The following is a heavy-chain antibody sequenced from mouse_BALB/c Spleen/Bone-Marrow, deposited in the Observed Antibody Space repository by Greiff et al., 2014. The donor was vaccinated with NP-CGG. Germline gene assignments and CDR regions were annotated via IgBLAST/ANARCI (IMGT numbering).Heavy chain of an antibody. CDR1: GLPLTDYV. D-gene: IGHD2-1*01. CDR3: AKQYGNSDWYFDV. Sequence: VQLVESGPGLVAPSQSLSITCTVSGLPLTDYVISWIRQPPGKGLEWLGIIWGGGSTYYNPALKSRLTISKDNSRSQVFLKMNSLQTDDTAMYYCAKQYGNSDWYFDVWGAGTTVAVSS. J-gene: IGHJ1*01. V-gene: IGHV2-6-5*01. CDR2: IWGGGST.